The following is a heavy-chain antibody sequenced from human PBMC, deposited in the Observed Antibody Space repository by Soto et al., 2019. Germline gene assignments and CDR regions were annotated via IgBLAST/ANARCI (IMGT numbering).Heavy chain of an antibody. CDR3: ARGAGPYYDSSGYYGY. D-gene: IGHD3-22*01. CDR1: GGTFSSYA. Sequence: SVKVSFKASGGTFSSYAISWVRQAPGQGLEWMGGIIPIFGTANYAQKFQGRVTITADESTSTAYMELSSLRSEDTAVYYCARGAGPYYDSSGYYGYWGQGTLVTVS. V-gene: IGHV1-69*13. CDR2: IIPIFGTA. J-gene: IGHJ4*02.